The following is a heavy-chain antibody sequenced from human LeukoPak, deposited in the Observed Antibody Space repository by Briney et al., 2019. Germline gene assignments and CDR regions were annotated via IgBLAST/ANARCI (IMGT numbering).Heavy chain of an antibody. D-gene: IGHD3-10*01. CDR2: IRYDGSNK. V-gene: IGHV3-30*02. Sequence: GGSLRLSCAASGFTFSSYGTHWVRQAPGKGLEWVAFIRYDGSNKYYADSVKGRFTISRDNSKNTLYLQMNSLRAEDTAVYYCATPTYYYGSGSYYNPLDYWGQGTLVTVSS. CDR1: GFTFSSYG. CDR3: ATPTYYYGSGSYYNPLDY. J-gene: IGHJ4*02.